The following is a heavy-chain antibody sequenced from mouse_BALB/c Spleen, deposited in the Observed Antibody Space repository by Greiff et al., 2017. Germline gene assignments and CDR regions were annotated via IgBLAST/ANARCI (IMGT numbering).Heavy chain of an antibody. CDR1: GYAFSSYW. J-gene: IGHJ4*01. V-gene: IGHV1-80*01. CDR3: ARVLRLRRDAMDY. D-gene: IGHD1-2*01. CDR2: IYPGDGDT. Sequence: VKLQESGAELVRPGSSVKISCKASGYAFSSYWMNWVKQRPGQGLEWIGQIYPGDGDTNYNGKFKGKATLTADKSSSTAYMQLSSLTSEDSAVYFCARVLRLRRDAMDYWGQGTSVTVSS.